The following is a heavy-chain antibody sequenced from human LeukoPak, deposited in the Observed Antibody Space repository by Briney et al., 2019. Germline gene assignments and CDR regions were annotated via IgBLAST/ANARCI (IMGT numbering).Heavy chain of an antibody. Sequence: GGSLRLSCAASGFTFSSYGMPWVRQAPGKRLEWVAVIWYDGSNKYYADSVKGRFTISRDNSKNTLYLQMNSLRAEDTAVYYCARDGQIVVVPAALDYYYGMDVWGQGTTVTVSS. V-gene: IGHV3-33*01. CDR1: GFTFSSYG. CDR2: IWYDGSNK. J-gene: IGHJ6*02. CDR3: ARDGQIVVVPAALDYYYGMDV. D-gene: IGHD2-2*01.